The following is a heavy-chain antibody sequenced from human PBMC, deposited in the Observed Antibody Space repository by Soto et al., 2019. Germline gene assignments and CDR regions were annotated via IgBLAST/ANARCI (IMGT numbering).Heavy chain of an antibody. CDR3: EAAMTFGKLSVV. Sequence: SVKVSCKASGDTDTNYVISWVRQAPGQGLEWMGGIFPKFGTTYSAQKLQDRLTITADESTSTVYMQLSSLRLDDTAVYYCEAAMTFGKLSVVWGQGTTGTVS. D-gene: IGHD3-16*02. V-gene: IGHV1-69*13. CDR2: IFPKFGTT. J-gene: IGHJ6*02. CDR1: GDTDTNYV.